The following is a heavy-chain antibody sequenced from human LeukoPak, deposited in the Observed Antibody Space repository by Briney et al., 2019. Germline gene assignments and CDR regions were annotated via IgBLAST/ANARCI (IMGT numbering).Heavy chain of an antibody. V-gene: IGHV3-23*01. Sequence: QPGGSLRLSCAASGFTFSSYAMSWVRQAPGKGLEWVSAISGSGGSTHYADSVKGRFTISRDNSKNTLYLQMNSLRPEDTAVYYCARAGLYSGSGLDYWGQGTLVTVSS. CDR1: GFTFSSYA. CDR2: ISGSGGST. D-gene: IGHD5-12*01. J-gene: IGHJ4*02. CDR3: ARAGLYSGSGLDY.